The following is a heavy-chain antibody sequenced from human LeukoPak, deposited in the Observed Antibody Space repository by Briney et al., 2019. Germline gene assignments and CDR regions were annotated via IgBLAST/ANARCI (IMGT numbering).Heavy chain of an antibody. D-gene: IGHD3-22*01. CDR3: AKDIESSGYYFSPGY. V-gene: IGHV3-23*01. J-gene: IGHJ4*02. Sequence: GGSLRLSCAASGFTFSSYAMRWVRQAPGKGLEWVSAISGSGGSTYYADSVKGRFTISRDNSKNTLYLQMNSLRAEDTAVYYCAKDIESSGYYFSPGYWGQGTLVTVSS. CDR1: GFTFSSYA. CDR2: ISGSGGST.